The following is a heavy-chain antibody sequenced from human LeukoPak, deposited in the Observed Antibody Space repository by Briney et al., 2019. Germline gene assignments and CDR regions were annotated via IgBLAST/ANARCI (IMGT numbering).Heavy chain of an antibody. Sequence: ASVKVSCKASGYTFTSSGISWVRQAPGQGLEWMGWISAFNGNTNYAQKPQGRVTMTTDTSTTTAYMELRSLRSDDTAVYYCARATNWNYAFDIWGQGTMVTVSS. CDR3: ARATNWNYAFDI. V-gene: IGHV1-18*01. J-gene: IGHJ3*02. CDR1: GYTFTSSG. CDR2: ISAFNGNT. D-gene: IGHD1-7*01.